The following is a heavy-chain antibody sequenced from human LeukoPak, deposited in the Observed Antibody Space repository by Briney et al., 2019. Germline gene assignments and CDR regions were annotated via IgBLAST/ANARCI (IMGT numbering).Heavy chain of an antibody. J-gene: IGHJ3*02. V-gene: IGHV3-20*04. CDR3: AREYGGYYRDAFDI. D-gene: IGHD3-22*01. CDR1: GFTFSSNA. CDR2: INWNGGST. Sequence: GGSLRLSCAAAGFTFSSNAMSWVRQPPGKGLEWVSGINWNGGSTGYADSVKGRFTISRDNAKNSLYLQMNSLRAEDTALYYCAREYGGYYRDAFDIWGQGTMVTVSS.